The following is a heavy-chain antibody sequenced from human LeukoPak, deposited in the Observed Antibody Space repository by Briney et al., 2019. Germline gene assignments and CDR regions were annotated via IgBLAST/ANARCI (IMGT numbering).Heavy chain of an antibody. CDR2: IYFSGST. D-gene: IGHD4-23*01. Sequence: PSETLSLTCTVSGGSISSYYWSWIRQPPGKGLEWIGYIYFSGSTSYNPSLKSPVTISVDTSKNQFSLKLSSVTAADTAVYYCARAEGGWREATVVFDYFDYWGQGTLVTVSS. CDR3: ARAEGGWREATVVFDYFDY. CDR1: GGSISSYY. J-gene: IGHJ4*02. V-gene: IGHV4-59*01.